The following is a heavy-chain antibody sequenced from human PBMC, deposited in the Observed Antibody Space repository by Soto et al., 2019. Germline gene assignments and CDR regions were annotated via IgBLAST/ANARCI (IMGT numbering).Heavy chain of an antibody. CDR1: GFTVSTNY. J-gene: IGHJ4*02. Sequence: ESGGGLMQPGGSLRLSCVVSGFTVSTNYVSWVRQAPGKGLECVSVIYSDVSTYYADSVKGRFTISRDNSKNTLFLQMTSLRVEDTAVYYCARGGIAVAHDYWGQGTLVTVSS. V-gene: IGHV3-53*01. D-gene: IGHD6-19*01. CDR3: ARGGIAVAHDY. CDR2: IYSDVST.